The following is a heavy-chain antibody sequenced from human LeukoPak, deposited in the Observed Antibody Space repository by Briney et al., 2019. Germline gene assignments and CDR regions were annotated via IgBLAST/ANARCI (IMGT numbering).Heavy chain of an antibody. J-gene: IGHJ4*02. CDR2: IKTDGSST. V-gene: IGHV3-74*01. CDR1: GFTFSNYW. CDR3: AKGLDEYRSYAGAY. Sequence: GGSLRLSCAASGFTFSNYWMHWVRQPPGKGLVWVSRIKTDGSSTNYADSVKGRFTISRDNAKNTLYLQMNSLRAEDTAVYYCAKGLDEYRSYAGAYWGQGTLVTVSS. D-gene: IGHD3-10*01.